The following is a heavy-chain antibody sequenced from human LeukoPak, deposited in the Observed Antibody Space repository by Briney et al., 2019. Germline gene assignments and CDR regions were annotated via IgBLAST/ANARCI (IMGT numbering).Heavy chain of an antibody. CDR1: GFTFSSYG. CDR2: IRYDGSNK. V-gene: IGHV3-30*02. Sequence: QAGGSLRLSCAASGFTFSSYGMHWVRQAPGKGLEWVAFIRYDGSNKYYADSVKGRFTISRDNSKNTLYLQMNSLRSDDTAVYYCARDLEKYDFWSGYSGHMDVWGKGTTVTVSS. D-gene: IGHD3-3*01. CDR3: ARDLEKYDFWSGYSGHMDV. J-gene: IGHJ6*03.